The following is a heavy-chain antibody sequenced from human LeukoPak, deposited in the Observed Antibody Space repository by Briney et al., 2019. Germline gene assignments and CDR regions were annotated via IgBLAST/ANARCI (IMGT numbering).Heavy chain of an antibody. CDR2: ISSTSSYI. D-gene: IGHD3-22*01. CDR3: ARELMGLTMIVVVNPIDY. J-gene: IGHJ4*02. CDR1: GFTFSSYS. Sequence: GGSLRLSCAASGFTFSSYSMNWVRQAPGKGLEWVSSISSTSSYIYYADSVKGRFTISRDDAKNSLFLQMNSLRAEDTAVYYCARELMGLTMIVVVNPIDYWGQGTLVTVSS. V-gene: IGHV3-21*01.